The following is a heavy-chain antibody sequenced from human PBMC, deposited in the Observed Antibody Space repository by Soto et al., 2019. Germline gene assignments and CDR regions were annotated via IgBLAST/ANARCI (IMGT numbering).Heavy chain of an antibody. V-gene: IGHV1-8*01. Sequence: SVEASSTASGYSYTSSDSIWVRQATRQGLEWMGRMNPSTGNTRFAQKFQGRVTMTRNTSISTAYMELSSLRSEDTAVYYCARGEAADPRGQGTLVTVSS. J-gene: IGHJ5*02. CDR1: GYSYTSSD. CDR2: MNPSTGNT. D-gene: IGHD6-13*01. CDR3: ARGEAADP.